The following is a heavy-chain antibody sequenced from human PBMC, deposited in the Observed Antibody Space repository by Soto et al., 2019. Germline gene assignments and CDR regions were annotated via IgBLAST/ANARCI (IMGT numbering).Heavy chain of an antibody. V-gene: IGHV3-48*01. CDR2: ISSSSTTK. J-gene: IGHJ5*02. CDR3: ARDGSSGSNCLNWFDP. CDR1: GFTFRSNS. D-gene: IGHD2-15*01. Sequence: EVQLVESGGGLVQPGGSLRLSCAASGFTFRSNSMNWVRQAPGKGLEWVSYISSSSTTKYYADSVKGRFTISRDNAKNSVYLQMNSLRAEDTAVYYCARDGSSGSNCLNWFDPWGQGTLVTVSS.